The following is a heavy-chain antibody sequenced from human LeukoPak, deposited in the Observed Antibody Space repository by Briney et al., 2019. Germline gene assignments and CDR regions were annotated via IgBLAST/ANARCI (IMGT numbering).Heavy chain of an antibody. Sequence: ASVKVSCKASGYTLTSYGISWVRQAPGQGLEWMGWISAYNGNTNYAQKLQGRVTMTTDTSTSTAYMELRSLRSDDTAVYYCARELKMGYSSSYWFDPWGQGTLVTVSS. D-gene: IGHD6-13*01. CDR2: ISAYNGNT. CDR3: ARELKMGYSSSYWFDP. CDR1: GYTLTSYG. V-gene: IGHV1-18*01. J-gene: IGHJ5*02.